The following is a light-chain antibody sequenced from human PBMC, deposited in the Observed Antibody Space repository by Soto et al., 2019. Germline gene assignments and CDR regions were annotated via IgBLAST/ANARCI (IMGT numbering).Light chain of an antibody. CDR1: QSVSSSY. CDR3: QQRSNWPIT. V-gene: IGKV3D-20*02. J-gene: IGKJ5*01. Sequence: EIVLTQTQGTLSLSPGERPTLSCRASQSVSSSYLAWYQQKHGQXHRLLIYGASSRATGIPDRFSGSRYGTDVTINIRSLEPADGEVYDGQQRSNWPITFGQGTRREI. CDR2: GAS.